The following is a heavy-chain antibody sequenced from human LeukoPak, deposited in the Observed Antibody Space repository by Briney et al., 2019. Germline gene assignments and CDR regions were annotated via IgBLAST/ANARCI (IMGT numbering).Heavy chain of an antibody. J-gene: IGHJ6*02. CDR3: ARGGGLDV. D-gene: IGHD3-16*01. CDR1: GFTFDDYA. Sequence: GGSLRLSCAASGFTFDDYAMHWVRQAPGKGLEWVSGISWNSGSIGYADSVKGRFTISRDNAKNSLYLQMSNLRAEDTAVYFCARGGGLDVWGQGATVTVSS. CDR2: ISWNSGSI. V-gene: IGHV3-9*01.